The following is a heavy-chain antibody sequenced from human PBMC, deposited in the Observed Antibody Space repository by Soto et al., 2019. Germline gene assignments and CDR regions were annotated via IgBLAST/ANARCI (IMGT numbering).Heavy chain of an antibody. D-gene: IGHD3-10*01. J-gene: IGHJ4*02. Sequence: QVQLIQSGAEVKTSGSSVKVSCKALGGPSNNYGDSWVRQAPGQGREWLGGIGPVFGTANYAPKFHGRLRITGDDSTGTVNMELRSLTTDDTAVYYCSKLEGSGSYYDDDHWGQGTLVTVSS. CDR3: SKLEGSGSYYDDDH. CDR2: IGPVFGTA. CDR1: GGPSNNYG. V-gene: IGHV1-69*01.